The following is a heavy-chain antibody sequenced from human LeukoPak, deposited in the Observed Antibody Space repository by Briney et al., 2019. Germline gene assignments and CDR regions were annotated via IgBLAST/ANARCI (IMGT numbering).Heavy chain of an antibody. CDR3: TKDRRGPAAGTWYFDS. CDR1: GFTFSDYY. D-gene: IGHD6-13*01. V-gene: IGHV3-23*01. J-gene: IGHJ4*02. CDR2: ITAIDGRT. Sequence: GGSLRLSCAASGFTFSDYYMSWIRQAPGRGLEWVSSITAIDGRTYYADSVRGRFTISRDNSKNTVYLQLNSLRAGDTAIYYCTKDRRGPAAGTWYFDSWGQGTLVTVSS.